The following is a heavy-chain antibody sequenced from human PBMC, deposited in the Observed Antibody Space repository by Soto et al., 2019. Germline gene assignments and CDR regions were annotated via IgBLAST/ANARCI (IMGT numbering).Heavy chain of an antibody. CDR3: ARLYLYYYDSSGYYQPNHFDF. Sequence: SETLSLTCTVSGASIRSGNFHWGWIRQPPGKGLEWIGSISYSVGTYYNPSLKSRVTISVDTSKNQFSLKLRSVTATDTAVYYCARLYLYYYDSSGYYQPNHFDFWGQGTLVTVSS. D-gene: IGHD3-22*01. CDR1: GASIRSGNFH. CDR2: ISYSVGT. J-gene: IGHJ4*02. V-gene: IGHV4-39*01.